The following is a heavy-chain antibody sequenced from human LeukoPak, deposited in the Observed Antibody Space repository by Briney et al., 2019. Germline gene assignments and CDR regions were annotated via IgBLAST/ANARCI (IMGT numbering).Heavy chain of an antibody. V-gene: IGHV3-30*18. J-gene: IGHJ4*02. CDR3: AKVSGATNDY. Sequence: GGSLRLSCAASGFTFTTYGMHWVRQAPGKGLEWVAIISYDGTYKYYVDSVKGRFTISSDNSKNTLYLQMNSLRAEDTAVYYCAKVSGATNDYWGQGTLVTVSS. D-gene: IGHD1-26*01. CDR2: ISYDGTYK. CDR1: GFTFTTYG.